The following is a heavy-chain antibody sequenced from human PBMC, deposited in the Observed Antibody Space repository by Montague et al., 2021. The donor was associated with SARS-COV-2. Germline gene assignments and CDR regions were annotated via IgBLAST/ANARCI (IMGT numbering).Heavy chain of an antibody. J-gene: IGHJ5*02. CDR3: ARHPPYSSGWYDWFDP. CDR2: IFYSGNT. V-gene: IGHV4-59*08. Sequence: SETLSLTCTVSGGSISSYYWSWIRQPPGKGLEWIGYIFYSGNTNYNPSLKSRVTISIDTSKNQFSLKLRSVTAADTAVYYCARHPPYSSGWYDWFDPWGQGTLVTVSS. D-gene: IGHD6-19*01. CDR1: GGSISSYY.